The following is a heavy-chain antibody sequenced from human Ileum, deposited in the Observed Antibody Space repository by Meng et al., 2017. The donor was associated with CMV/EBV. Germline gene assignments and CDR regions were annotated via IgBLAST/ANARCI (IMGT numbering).Heavy chain of an antibody. CDR1: GGSCSVYR. CDR3: ARAPIRASRHNFFDP. V-gene: IGHV4-34*01. Sequence: QPCGAGWFKPSEALTLTWAFNGGSCSVYRWSWIRQPPGKGLQWIGEINDNGDTNYDPSLNSRVTISVDTSKNQFSLNLMSLTAADTAVYYCARAPIRASRHNFFDPWGQGTLVTVSS. J-gene: IGHJ5*02. D-gene: IGHD1-14*01. CDR2: INDNGDT.